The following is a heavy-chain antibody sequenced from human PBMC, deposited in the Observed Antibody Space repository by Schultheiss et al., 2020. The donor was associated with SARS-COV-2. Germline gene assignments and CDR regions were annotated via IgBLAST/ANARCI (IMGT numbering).Heavy chain of an antibody. J-gene: IGHJ6*02. CDR3: AKDRVSGGRAYGMDV. D-gene: IGHD3-10*01. Sequence: GGSLRLSCAASGFTFDDYAMHWVRQAPGKGLEWVSGISWNSGSIGYADSVKGRFTISRDNSKNTLYLQMNSLRAEDTAVYYCAKDRVSGGRAYGMDVWGQGTTVTVSS. CDR2: ISWNSGSI. CDR1: GFTFDDYA. V-gene: IGHV3-9*01.